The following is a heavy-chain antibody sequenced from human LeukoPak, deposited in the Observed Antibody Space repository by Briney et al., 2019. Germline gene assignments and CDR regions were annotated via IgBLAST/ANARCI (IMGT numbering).Heavy chain of an antibody. CDR1: GYTFTSYY. CDR2: MNPNSGNT. V-gene: IGHV1-8*02. Sequence: ASVKVSCKASGYTFTSYYMHWVRQATGQGLEWMGWMNPNSGNTGYAQKFQGRVTMTRNTSISTAYMELSSLRSEDTAVYYCARSPEAFDIWGQGTMVTVSS. CDR3: ARSPEAFDI. J-gene: IGHJ3*02.